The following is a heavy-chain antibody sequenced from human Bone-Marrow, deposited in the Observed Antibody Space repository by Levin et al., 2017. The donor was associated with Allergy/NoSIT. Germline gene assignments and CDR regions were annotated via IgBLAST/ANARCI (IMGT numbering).Heavy chain of an antibody. CDR1: GFTFSSYA. CDR2: ISYDGSNK. V-gene: IGHV3-30-3*01. Sequence: GGSLRLSCAASGFTFSSYAMHWVRQAPGKGLEWVAVISYDGSNKYYADSVKGRFTISRDNSKNTLYLQMNSLRAEDTAVYYCAREDYDFWSGYYTPSNMDVWGQGTTVTVSS. CDR3: AREDYDFWSGYYTPSNMDV. D-gene: IGHD3-3*01. J-gene: IGHJ6*02.